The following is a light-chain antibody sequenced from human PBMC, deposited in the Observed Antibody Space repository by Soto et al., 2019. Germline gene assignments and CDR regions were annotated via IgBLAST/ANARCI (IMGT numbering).Light chain of an antibody. CDR3: QQDCSWPLT. Sequence: EIVMTQSPATLSVSPGERAALSCRASQSLTSYLAWFQQKPGQAPTLLIYGASARATGIADRFSGSGSGTEFTLTVHSLQYEELAVDDGQQDCSWPLTFGGGTTVEIK. CDR1: QSLTSY. CDR2: GAS. J-gene: IGKJ4*01. V-gene: IGKV3-15*01.